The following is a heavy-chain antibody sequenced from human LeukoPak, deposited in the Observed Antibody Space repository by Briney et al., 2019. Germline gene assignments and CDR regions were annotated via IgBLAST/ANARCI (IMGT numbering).Heavy chain of an antibody. V-gene: IGHV3-11*04. J-gene: IGHJ4*02. CDR2: ISSSGSTI. Sequence: GGSLRLSCAASGFTFSDYYMSWIRQAPGKGLEWVSYISSSGSTIYYADSVKGRFTISRDNAKNSLYLQMNSLRAEDTAVYYCATGVWDSSGYEVPLDYWGQGTLVTVSS. D-gene: IGHD3-22*01. CDR1: GFTFSDYY. CDR3: ATGVWDSSGYEVPLDY.